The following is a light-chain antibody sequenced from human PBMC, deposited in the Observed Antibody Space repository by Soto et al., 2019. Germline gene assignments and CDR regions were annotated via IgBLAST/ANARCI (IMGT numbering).Light chain of an antibody. Sequence: EIVMTQSPATLSVSPGDRATLSCRASQSVSNNLAWYQQKPGQAPRLLVYLASTRATGIPARFSGSGSGTDFTLTISRLEPEDFSVYYCHQYGTAPLTFGPGTKVDIK. CDR2: LAS. J-gene: IGKJ3*01. CDR3: HQYGTAPLT. CDR1: QSVSNN. V-gene: IGKV3D-15*01.